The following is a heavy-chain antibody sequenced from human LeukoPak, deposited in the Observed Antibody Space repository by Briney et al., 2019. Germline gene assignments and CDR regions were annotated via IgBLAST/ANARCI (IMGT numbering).Heavy chain of an antibody. J-gene: IGHJ4*02. V-gene: IGHV3-23*01. CDR1: GFTFSNYG. Sequence: GGSLRLSCAASGFTFSNYGMSWVRQAPGKGLVWVSVISGSGANTYYADSVKGRFTISRDNSKNTLYLQVNSLRAEDTAVYYCAKAKSYYSNYDYWGQGTLVTVPS. CDR3: AKAKSYYSNYDY. CDR2: ISGSGANT. D-gene: IGHD4-11*01.